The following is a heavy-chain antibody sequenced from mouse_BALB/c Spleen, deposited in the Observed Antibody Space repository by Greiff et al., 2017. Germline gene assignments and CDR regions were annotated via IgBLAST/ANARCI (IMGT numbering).Heavy chain of an antibody. CDR1: GFSLTSYG. V-gene: IGHV2-9*02. CDR3: ARGDGGFGFAY. CDR2: IWAGGST. Sequence: VKVVESGPGLVAPSQSLSITCTVSGFSLTSYGVHWVRQPPGKGLEWLGVIWAGGSTNYNSALMSRLSISKDNSKSQVFLKMNSLQTDDTAMYYCARGDGGFGFAYWGQGTLVTVSA. J-gene: IGHJ3*01. D-gene: IGHD2-3*01.